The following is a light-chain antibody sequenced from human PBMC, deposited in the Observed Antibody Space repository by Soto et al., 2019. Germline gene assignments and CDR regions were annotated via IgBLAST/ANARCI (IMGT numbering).Light chain of an antibody. CDR2: EVS. J-gene: IGLJ2*01. Sequence: ALTPPPSASGSPGQSVTISCTGTSSDVGDYNYVSWYQQHPGKAPKILIFEVSKRPSGVPDRFFGSKSGNTASLTVSGLQAEDEADYYCSSYAGSNNFLIFGGGTKLTVL. V-gene: IGLV2-8*01. CDR3: SSYAGSNNFLI. CDR1: SSDVGDYNY.